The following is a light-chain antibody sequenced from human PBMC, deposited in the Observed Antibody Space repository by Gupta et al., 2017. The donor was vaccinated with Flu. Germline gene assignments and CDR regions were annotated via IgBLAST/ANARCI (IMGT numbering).Light chain of an antibody. Sequence: SYDLPQPPSVSVSPGQTARITCSGEALPKQFGYWYQQKPGQAPLLIIYKDIRRPSGIPARFSGSSSGTTVTLTITGVQAVDEADYFCQSADNSGAFWVFGGGTKLTVL. CDR1: ALPKQF. CDR3: QSADNSGAFWV. V-gene: IGLV3-25*03. J-gene: IGLJ3*02. CDR2: KDI.